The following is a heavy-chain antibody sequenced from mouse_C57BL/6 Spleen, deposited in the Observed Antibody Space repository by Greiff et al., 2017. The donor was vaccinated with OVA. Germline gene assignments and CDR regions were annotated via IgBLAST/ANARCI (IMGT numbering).Heavy chain of an antibody. D-gene: IGHD1-1*01. CDR1: GYTFTSYW. Sequence: QVQLKQPGAELVMPGASVKLSCKASGYTFTSYWMHWVKQRPGQGLEWIGEIDPSDSYTNYNQKFKGKSTLTADKSSSTAYMQLNSLPSEDSVIYYCSRKEVHYGSSYGYLDYWGQGTTLTVSS. V-gene: IGHV1-69*01. CDR3: SRKEVHYGSSYGYLDY. J-gene: IGHJ2*01. CDR2: IDPSDSYT.